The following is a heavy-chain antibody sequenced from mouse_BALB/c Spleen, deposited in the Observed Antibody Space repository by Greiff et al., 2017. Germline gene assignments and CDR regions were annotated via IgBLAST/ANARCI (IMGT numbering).Heavy chain of an antibody. CDR2: INPSTGYT. Sequence: QVQLQQSGAELAKPGASVKMSCKASGYTFTSYWMHWVKQRPGQGLEWIGYINPSTGYTEYNQKFKDKATLTADKSSSTAYMQLSSLTSEDSAVYYCARWLRGDYWGQGTTLTVSS. CDR3: ARWLRGDY. V-gene: IGHV1-7*01. D-gene: IGHD2-2*01. CDR1: GYTFTSYW. J-gene: IGHJ2*01.